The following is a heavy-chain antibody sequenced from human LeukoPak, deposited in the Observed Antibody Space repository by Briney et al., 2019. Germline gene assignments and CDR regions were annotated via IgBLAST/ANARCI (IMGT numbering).Heavy chain of an antibody. CDR1: GGSINSGSYY. Sequence: PSETLSLTCTVSGGSINSGSYYWSWIRQPAGKGLEWIGRIYTSGSTNYNPSLKSRVTISVDTSKNQFSLKLSSVTAADTAVYYCARGPRMIVVVIKNWFDPWGQGTLVTVSS. CDR3: ARGPRMIVVVIKNWFDP. V-gene: IGHV4-61*02. CDR2: IYTSGST. J-gene: IGHJ5*02. D-gene: IGHD3-22*01.